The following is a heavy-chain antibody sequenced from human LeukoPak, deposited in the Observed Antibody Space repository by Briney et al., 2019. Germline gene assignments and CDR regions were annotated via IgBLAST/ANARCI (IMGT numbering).Heavy chain of an antibody. Sequence: GGSLRLSCAASGFSVSEYFIDWVRQAPGKGLEWVSAISGSGGSTYYADSVKGRFTISRDNSKNTLYLQMNSLRAEDTAVYYCAKESGDYVASDAFDIWGQGTMVTVSS. J-gene: IGHJ3*02. V-gene: IGHV3-23*01. CDR1: GFSVSEYF. CDR2: ISGSGGST. D-gene: IGHD4-17*01. CDR3: AKESGDYVASDAFDI.